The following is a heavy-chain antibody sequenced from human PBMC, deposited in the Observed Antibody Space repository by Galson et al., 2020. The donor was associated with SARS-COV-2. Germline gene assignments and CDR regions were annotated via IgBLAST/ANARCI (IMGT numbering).Heavy chain of an antibody. J-gene: IGHJ4*02. V-gene: IGHV3-23*01. CDR1: GFTFSSYA. CDR2: ISGSGGST. Sequence: SCAASGFTFSSYAMSWVRQAPGKGLEWVSAISGSGGSTYYADSVKGRFTISRDNSKNTLYLQMNSLRAEDTAVYYCAKPDGNYDILTGYYSHYYFDYWGQGTLVTVSS. D-gene: IGHD3-9*01. CDR3: AKPDGNYDILTGYYSHYYFDY.